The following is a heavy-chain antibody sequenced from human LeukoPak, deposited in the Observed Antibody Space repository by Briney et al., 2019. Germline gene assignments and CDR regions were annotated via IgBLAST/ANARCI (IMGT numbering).Heavy chain of an antibody. CDR3: ARAAALYYYDSSGSHFDY. D-gene: IGHD3-22*01. Sequence: ASVEVSCKASGYTFTSYGISWVRQAPGQGLEWMGWISAYNGNTNYAQKLQGRVTMTTDTSTSTAYMELRSLRSDDTAVYYCARAAALYYYDSSGSHFDYWGQGTLVTVSS. J-gene: IGHJ4*02. CDR2: ISAYNGNT. V-gene: IGHV1-18*01. CDR1: GYTFTSYG.